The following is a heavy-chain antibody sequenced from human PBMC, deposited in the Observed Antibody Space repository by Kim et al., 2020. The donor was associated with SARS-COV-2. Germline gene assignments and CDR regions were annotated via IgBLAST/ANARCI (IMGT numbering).Heavy chain of an antibody. D-gene: IGHD3-3*01. Sequence: GGSLRLSCTASGFTFSSYAMSWVRQAPGMGLEWVSSISGNGSNKYYSDSLKGRLTISRDNSKNTLYLEMHSLKVEDTAFYYCTKESALFSASWGQGTLVTVSA. CDR2: ISGNGSNK. V-gene: IGHV3-23*01. CDR3: TKESALFSAS. J-gene: IGHJ5*02. CDR1: GFTFSSYA.